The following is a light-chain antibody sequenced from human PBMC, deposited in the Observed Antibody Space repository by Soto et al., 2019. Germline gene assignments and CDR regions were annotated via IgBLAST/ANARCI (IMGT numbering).Light chain of an antibody. V-gene: IGKV1-8*01. CDR3: QQYYLYPWT. J-gene: IGKJ1*01. CDR1: QGISSY. Sequence: AIRMTQSPSSLSASTGDRVTITCRASQGISSYLAWYQQKPGKAPKLLIYAASTLQSGVPSRFAGSGSGTDFTLTISCLQAEDNATYYCQQYYLYPWTFGQGTKV. CDR2: AAS.